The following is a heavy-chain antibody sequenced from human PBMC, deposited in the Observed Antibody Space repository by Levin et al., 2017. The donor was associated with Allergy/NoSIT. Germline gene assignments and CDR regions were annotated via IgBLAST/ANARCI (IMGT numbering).Heavy chain of an antibody. Sequence: SETLSLTCAVSGASISSNNWWSWVRQSPGRGLQWIGEIYHSGSINYNPSLKSRVTMSVDKSENQFSLKLNSVTAADTAVYYCARDPRGFINFDYWGQGILVTVSS. CDR1: GASISSNNW. J-gene: IGHJ4*02. CDR3: ARDPRGFINFDY. V-gene: IGHV4-4*02. CDR2: IYHSGSI. D-gene: IGHD3-10*01.